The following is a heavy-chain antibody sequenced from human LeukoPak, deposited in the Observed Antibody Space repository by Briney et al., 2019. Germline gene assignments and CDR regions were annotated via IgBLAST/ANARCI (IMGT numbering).Heavy chain of an antibody. Sequence: PSETLSLTCAVYGGSFSGYYWSWIRQPPGKGREWIGEINHSGSTNYNPSLKSRVTISVDTSKNQFSLKLSSVTAADTAVYYCARETLSSIAARPVDYWGQGTPVTVSS. D-gene: IGHD6-6*01. V-gene: IGHV4-34*01. CDR1: GGSFSGYY. CDR3: ARETLSSIAARPVDY. J-gene: IGHJ4*02. CDR2: INHSGST.